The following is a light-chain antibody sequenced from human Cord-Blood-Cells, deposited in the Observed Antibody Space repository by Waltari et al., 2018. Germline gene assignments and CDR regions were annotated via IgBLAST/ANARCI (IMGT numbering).Light chain of an antibody. V-gene: IGLV2-11*01. CDR3: CSYAGSYNWV. J-gene: IGLJ3*02. CDR1: SSDVGGYNY. CDR2: DVS. Sequence: QSALTQPRSVSGSPGQSVTISCTGTSSDVGGYNYVSWYQQHPGKAPKLMTYDVSKRPSGVPDRCAGSKSGNTASLTISGLQAEDEADYYCCSYAGSYNWVFGGGTKLTVL.